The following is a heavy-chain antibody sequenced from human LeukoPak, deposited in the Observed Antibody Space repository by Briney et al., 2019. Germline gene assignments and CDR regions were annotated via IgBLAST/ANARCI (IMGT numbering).Heavy chain of an antibody. CDR3: ARGPTVTYYYFDY. CDR1: GDSISSYY. Sequence: SETLSLTCTVSGDSISSYYWSWIRQPPGKGLEWIGYIYYSGSTSYNPSLKSRATISVDTSKNQFSLKLSSVTAADTAVYYCARGPTVTYYYFDYWGQGTLVTVSS. J-gene: IGHJ4*02. D-gene: IGHD4-17*01. CDR2: IYYSGST. V-gene: IGHV4-59*01.